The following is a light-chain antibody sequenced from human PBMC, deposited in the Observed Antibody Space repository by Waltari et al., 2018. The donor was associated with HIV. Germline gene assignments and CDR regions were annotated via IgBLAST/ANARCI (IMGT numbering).Light chain of an antibody. CDR3: SSYTSSNTLPYF. V-gene: IGLV2-14*03. CDR2: DVS. J-gene: IGLJ1*01. Sequence: QSALTQPASVSGSPGQSITISCTGNSSDVGGYNYVSWYQQHPGKAPKLMLYDVSNRPSGVSNRFSGSKSGNTDSLTISGLHAEDEADYYCSSYTSSNTLPYFFGTGTKVTVL. CDR1: SSDVGGYNY.